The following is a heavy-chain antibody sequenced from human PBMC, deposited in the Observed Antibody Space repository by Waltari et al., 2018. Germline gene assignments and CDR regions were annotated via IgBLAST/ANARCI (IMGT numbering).Heavy chain of an antibody. CDR1: AYSFSRNY. Sequence: EWQVVESGGGLVQPGGSLRLSCEASAYSFSRNYMPGVRQTPGKGLMWGARISGDSTERNDADSVRGRFTISRDNGRNTVYLQMSSLRAEDTAIYYCVRDFDYPTGVWGQGTMVTVSS. V-gene: IGHV3-74*01. CDR2: ISGDSTER. J-gene: IGHJ3*01. D-gene: IGHD1-1*01. CDR3: VRDFDYPTGV.